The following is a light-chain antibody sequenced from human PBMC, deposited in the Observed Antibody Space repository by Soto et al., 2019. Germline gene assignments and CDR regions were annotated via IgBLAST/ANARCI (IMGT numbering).Light chain of an antibody. CDR2: ADS. V-gene: IGKV3-11*01. CDR1: QSVSGY. Sequence: EIVVTQSPTTLSLSPGETATLSCRASQSVSGYIGWYQQKPGQAPRLLIYADSNRATGIPARFSGSGSGTDFTLTISSLEPEDFSVYYCQQRYIWLITFCHVTRLAI. CDR3: QQRYIWLIT. J-gene: IGKJ5*01.